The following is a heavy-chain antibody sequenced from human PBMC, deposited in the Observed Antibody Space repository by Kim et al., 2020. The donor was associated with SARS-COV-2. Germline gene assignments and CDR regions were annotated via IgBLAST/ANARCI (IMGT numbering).Heavy chain of an antibody. D-gene: IGHD3-10*01. CDR2: ISYYGSNK. CDR1: GFTFSSYA. Sequence: GGSLRLSCAASGFTFSSYAMHWVRQAPGKGLEWVAVISYYGSNKYYADSVKGRFTISRDNSKNTLYLQMNSLRAEDTAVYYCARGPINYYYGSGSYKLDPWGQGTLVTVSS. J-gene: IGHJ5*02. V-gene: IGHV3-30*04. CDR3: ARGPINYYYGSGSYKLDP.